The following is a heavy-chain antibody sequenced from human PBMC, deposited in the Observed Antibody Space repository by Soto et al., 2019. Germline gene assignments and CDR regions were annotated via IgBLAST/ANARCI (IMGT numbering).Heavy chain of an antibody. D-gene: IGHD3-3*01. CDR1: GYTFTSYG. J-gene: IGHJ6*02. CDR3: ARSQKLRFLEWLPTPGGMDV. V-gene: IGHV1-18*01. CDR2: ISAYNGNT. Sequence: ASVKVSCKASGYTFTSYGISWVRRAPGQGLEWMGWISAYNGNTNYAQKLQGRVTMTTDTSTSTAYMELRSLRSDDTAVYYCARSQKLRFLEWLPTPGGMDVWGQGTTVTVSS.